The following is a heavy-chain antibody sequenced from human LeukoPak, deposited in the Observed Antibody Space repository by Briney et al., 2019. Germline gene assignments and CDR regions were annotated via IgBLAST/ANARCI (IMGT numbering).Heavy chain of an antibody. V-gene: IGHV4-39*07. CDR3: ARGISGYDSNDYYYYYMDV. CDR1: GASISSSSSY. J-gene: IGHJ6*03. CDR2: IYSRGNT. D-gene: IGHD5-12*01. Sequence: PSDTLSLTCTVSGASISSSSSYWGWIRQPPGKGLEWLGNIYSRGNTYYKPSLRSRVTISIDTSKNQFSLRLTSVTAADTAVYYCARGISGYDSNDYYYYYMDVWGKGTTVTISS.